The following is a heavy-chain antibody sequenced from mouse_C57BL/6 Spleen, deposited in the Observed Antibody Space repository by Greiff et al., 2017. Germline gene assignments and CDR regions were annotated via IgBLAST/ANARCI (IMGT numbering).Heavy chain of an antibody. V-gene: IGHV1-26*01. CDR1: GYTFTDYY. CDR3: AQQRRAY. J-gene: IGHJ3*01. D-gene: IGHD3-1*01. CDR2: INPNNGGT. Sequence: EVQLQQSGPELVKPGASVKISCKASGYTFTDYYMNWVKQSHGKSLEWIGDINPNNGGTSYNQKFKGKAALTVNKSSSTAYMELRSLTAEDSAVYYCAQQRRAYWGQGTLVTVSA.